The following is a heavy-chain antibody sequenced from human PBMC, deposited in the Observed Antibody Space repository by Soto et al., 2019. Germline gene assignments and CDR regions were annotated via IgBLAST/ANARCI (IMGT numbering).Heavy chain of an antibody. V-gene: IGHV4-39*01. D-gene: IGHD3-10*01. J-gene: IGHJ4*02. Sequence: PSETLSLTCTVSGGSISSSSYYWGWIRQPPGKGLEWIGSIYYSGSTYYNPSLKSRVTISVDTSKNQFSLKLSSVTAADTAVYYCARRSHLWFGESSAHFDYWGQGTLVTVSS. CDR3: ARRSHLWFGESSAHFDY. CDR1: GGSISSSSYY. CDR2: IYYSGST.